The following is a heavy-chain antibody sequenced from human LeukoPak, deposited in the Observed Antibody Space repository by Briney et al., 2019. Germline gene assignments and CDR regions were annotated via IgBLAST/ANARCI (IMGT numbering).Heavy chain of an antibody. CDR3: ARDGLLTRTGMDV. CDR1: GGALSDYT. CDR2: ILPMLGTA. J-gene: IGHJ6*03. V-gene: IGHV1-69*16. Sequence: SVKVSCTASGGALSDYTISWVRQAPGQGLEWMGAILPMLGTAKYAQSLQGRVTITTDDSSSTVYMELSSLRFEDTASYFCARDGLLTRTGMDVWGKGTTVTVSS. D-gene: IGHD3/OR15-3a*01.